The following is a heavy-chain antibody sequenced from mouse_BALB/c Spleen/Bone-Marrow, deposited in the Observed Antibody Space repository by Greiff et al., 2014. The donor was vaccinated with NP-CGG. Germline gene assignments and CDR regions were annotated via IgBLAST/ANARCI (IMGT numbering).Heavy chain of an antibody. J-gene: IGHJ1*01. CDR2: IDPAIFT. V-gene: IGHV14-3*02. D-gene: IGHD2-14*01. CDR3: ASYRYGWYFDV. Sequence: DVKLQESGAELVRPGASVKLSCTASGFNIKDTYLHWVKQRPEQGLDWTGRIDPAIFTKYDPKFQGKATITADTSSNTAYLHLSSLTSEDTAVYYCASYRYGWYFDVWGAGTTVTVSS. CDR1: GFNIKDTY.